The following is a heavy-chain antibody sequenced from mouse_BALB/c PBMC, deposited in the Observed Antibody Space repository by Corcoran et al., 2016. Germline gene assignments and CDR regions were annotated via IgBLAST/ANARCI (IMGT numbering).Heavy chain of an antibody. CDR3: ARRAYYRYDGPYYFDY. CDR2: ISCYNGAT. Sequence: LVKTGASVMISCQASGYSLPGYYMLWVKQSHGKSIQWIGYISCYNGATSYNQKFKGKATFTVDTSSSTAYMQLNSLTSEDSAVYYCARRAYYRYDGPYYFDYWGQGTTLTVSS. CDR1: GYSLPGYY. J-gene: IGHJ2*01. V-gene: IGHV1S34*01. D-gene: IGHD2-14*01.